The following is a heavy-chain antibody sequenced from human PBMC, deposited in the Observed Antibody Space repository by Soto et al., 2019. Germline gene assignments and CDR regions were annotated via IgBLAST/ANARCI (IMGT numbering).Heavy chain of an antibody. J-gene: IGHJ4*01. CDR3: ARGVRAETYYNAFDY. Sequence: QVQLVESGGGVVQPGSSLRLSCAASGFSFKNYAFHWVRQAPGKGLEWVALISHNDEPKIFYAASVQGRFTISRDNFKNTVYLQMNSLRDEDTDVYHCARGVRAETYYNAFDYWGQGTQVTASS. V-gene: IGHV3-30-3*01. CDR1: GFSFKNYA. CDR2: ISHNDEPKI. D-gene: IGHD3-10*01.